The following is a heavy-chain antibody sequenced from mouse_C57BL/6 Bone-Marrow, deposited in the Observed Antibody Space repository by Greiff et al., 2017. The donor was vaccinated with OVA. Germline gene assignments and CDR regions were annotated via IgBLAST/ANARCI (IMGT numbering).Heavy chain of an antibody. CDR2: ISSGSSTI. CDR1: GFTFSDYG. J-gene: IGHJ1*03. Sequence: EVKLMESGGGLVKPGGSLKLSCAASGFTFSDYGMHWVRQAPEKGLEWVAYISSGSSTIYYADTVKGRFTISRDNAKNTLFLQITSLRSEDTAIYYCARPHYYGSSYAWYFDVWGTGTTVTVSS. D-gene: IGHD1-1*01. CDR3: ARPHYYGSSYAWYFDV. V-gene: IGHV5-17*01.